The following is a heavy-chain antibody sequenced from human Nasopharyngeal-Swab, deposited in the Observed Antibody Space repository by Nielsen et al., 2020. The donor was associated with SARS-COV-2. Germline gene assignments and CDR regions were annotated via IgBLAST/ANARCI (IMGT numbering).Heavy chain of an antibody. Sequence: SQTLSLTCAISGDSVSSNSAAWNWIRQSPSRGLEWLGRTYYRSKWYNDYAVSVKSRITINPDTSKNQFSLQLNSVTPEDTAVYYCAREGRYCSGGSCKDYYYYYMDAWGKGTTVTVSS. CDR3: AREGRYCSGGSCKDYYYYYMDA. CDR1: GDSVSSNSAA. D-gene: IGHD2-15*01. V-gene: IGHV6-1*01. J-gene: IGHJ6*03. CDR2: TYYRSKWYN.